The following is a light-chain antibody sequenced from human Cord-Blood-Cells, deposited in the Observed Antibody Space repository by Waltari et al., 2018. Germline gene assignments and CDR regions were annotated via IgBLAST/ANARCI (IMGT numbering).Light chain of an antibody. CDR1: SHHVGGYRE. CDR2: EVS. J-gene: IGLJ1*01. Sequence: HSALTPPLSPSGSPGPSVSYPWTGTSHHVGGYREASWYQQHPGKAPKLIIYEVSKRPSGVPDRFSGSKAGNTASLTVSGLQAEDEADYYCSSYAGSNNVFGTGTKVTVL. CDR3: SSYAGSNNV. V-gene: IGLV2-8*01.